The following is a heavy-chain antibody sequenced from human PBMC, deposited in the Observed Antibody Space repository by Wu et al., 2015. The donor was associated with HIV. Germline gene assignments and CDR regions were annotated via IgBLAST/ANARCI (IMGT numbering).Heavy chain of an antibody. V-gene: IGHV1-2*02. CDR3: ATERGEVDDYGDYIVGRIYYLDT. CDR2: INANSGRT. D-gene: IGHD4-17*01. J-gene: IGHJ4*02. CDR1: GYTFTDYN. Sequence: QVQLVQSGAEMKKPGASVKVSCTASGYTFTDYNVHWVRQVPGQGLQWMGNINANSGRTNYAENFQGRVAMTRDTSVNTVYLELETLTSDDTAFYYCATERGEVDDYGDYIVGRIYYLDTWGQGTLVTVSS.